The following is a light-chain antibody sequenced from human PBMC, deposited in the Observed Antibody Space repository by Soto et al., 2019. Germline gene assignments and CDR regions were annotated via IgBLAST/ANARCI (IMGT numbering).Light chain of an antibody. Sequence: DIQMTQSPSTLSASVGDRVTITCRASQSISSWLAWYQQKPGKAPKLLIYDASNLESGVPSRFSGSGSGTEFTLTISSLQPDDFATYYCQQYDTYWWTFGQGTKVEIK. CDR3: QQYDTYWWT. V-gene: IGKV1-5*01. CDR1: QSISSW. CDR2: DAS. J-gene: IGKJ1*01.